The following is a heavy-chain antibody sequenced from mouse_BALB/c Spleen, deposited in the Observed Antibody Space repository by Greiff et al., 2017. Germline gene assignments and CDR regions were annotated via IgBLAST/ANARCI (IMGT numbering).Heavy chain of an antibody. CDR2: ILPGSGST. V-gene: IGHV1-9*01. J-gene: IGHJ1*01. CDR1: GYTFSSYW. D-gene: IGHD2-10*02. CDR3: ARREYGKGYFDV. Sequence: QVQLQQSGAELMKPGASVKISCKATGYTFSSYWIEWVKQRPGHGLEWIGEILPGSGSTNYNEKFKGKATFTADTSSNTAYMQLSSLTSEDSAVYYCARREYGKGYFDVWGAGTTVTVSS.